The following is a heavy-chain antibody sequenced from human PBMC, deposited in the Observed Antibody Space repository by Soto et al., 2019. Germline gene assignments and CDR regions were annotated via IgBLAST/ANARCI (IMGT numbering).Heavy chain of an antibody. CDR2: MSYDGSNK. V-gene: IGHV3-30-3*01. CDR3: ARGGRHLAAPYYYYGMDV. Sequence: PGGSLRLSCAASGFTFSSYAMHWVRQAPGKGLEWVAVMSYDGSNKYYADSVKGRFTISRDNSKNTLYLQMNSLRAEDTAVYYCARGGRHLAAPYYYYGMDVWGQGTTVTVSS. CDR1: GFTFSSYA. D-gene: IGHD1-26*01. J-gene: IGHJ6*02.